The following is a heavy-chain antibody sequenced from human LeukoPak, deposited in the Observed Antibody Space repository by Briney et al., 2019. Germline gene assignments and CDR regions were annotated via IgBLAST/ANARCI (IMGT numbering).Heavy chain of an antibody. D-gene: IGHD3-22*01. V-gene: IGHV4-59*01. Sequence: SETLSLICTVSGGSISSYYWSWIRQPPGKGLEWIGYIYYSGSTNYNPSLKSRVTISVDTSKNQFSLKLSSVTAADTAVYYCARGAIDSSGYNYYFDYWGQGTLVTVSS. CDR3: ARGAIDSSGYNYYFDY. CDR2: IYYSGST. CDR1: GGSISSYY. J-gene: IGHJ4*02.